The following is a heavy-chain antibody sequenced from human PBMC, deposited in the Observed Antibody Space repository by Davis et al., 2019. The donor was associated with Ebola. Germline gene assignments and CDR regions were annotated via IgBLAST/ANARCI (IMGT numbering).Heavy chain of an antibody. CDR1: GYSISSGYY. V-gene: IGHV4-38-2*02. D-gene: IGHD3-22*01. Sequence: MPSETLSLTCTVPGYSISSGYYWGWIRQPPGKGLEWIRSIYHSGSTYYNPFLKSRVTISVDTSKNQFSLKLSSVTAADTAVYYCAREQGGDYYDSSGYYPEYFQHWGQGTLVTVSS. CDR2: IYHSGST. CDR3: AREQGGDYYDSSGYYPEYFQH. J-gene: IGHJ1*01.